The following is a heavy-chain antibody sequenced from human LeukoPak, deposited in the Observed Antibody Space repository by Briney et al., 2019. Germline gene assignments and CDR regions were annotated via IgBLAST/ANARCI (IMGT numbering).Heavy chain of an antibody. D-gene: IGHD3-16*02. CDR1: GGSISSSSYY. CDR3: ARLPVGVWGSYRYRYFDY. J-gene: IGHJ4*02. CDR2: IYYSGST. Sequence: SETLSLTCTVSGGSISSSSYYWGWIRQPPGKGLEWIGSIYYSGSTYYNPSLKNRVTISVDTSKNQFSLKLSSVTAADTAVYYCARLPVGVWGSYRYRYFDYWGQGTLVTVSS. V-gene: IGHV4-39*01.